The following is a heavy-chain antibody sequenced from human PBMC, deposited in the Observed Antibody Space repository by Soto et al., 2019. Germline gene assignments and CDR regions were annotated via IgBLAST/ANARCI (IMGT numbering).Heavy chain of an antibody. D-gene: IGHD5-18*01. Sequence: GGSLRLSCAASGFTFSSYGMHWVRQAPGKGLEWVAVISYDGSNKYYADSVKGRFTISRDNSKNTLYLQMNSLRAEDTAVYYCAKVEPGARYSYGTLGYFDYWGQGTLVTVSS. J-gene: IGHJ4*02. V-gene: IGHV3-30*18. CDR3: AKVEPGARYSYGTLGYFDY. CDR2: ISYDGSNK. CDR1: GFTFSSYG.